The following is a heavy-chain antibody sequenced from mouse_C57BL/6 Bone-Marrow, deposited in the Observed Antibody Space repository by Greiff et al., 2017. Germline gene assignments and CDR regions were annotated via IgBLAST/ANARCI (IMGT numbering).Heavy chain of an antibody. CDR1: GFTFSDYG. CDR2: ISNLAYSI. D-gene: IGHD3-1*01. V-gene: IGHV5-15*01. Sequence: EVHLVESGGGLVQPGGSLKLSCAASGFTFSDYGMAWVRQAPRKGPEWVAFISNLAYSIYYADTVTGRVTISRENAKNTLYLEMSSLRSEDTAMYYCARAPGGAMDYWGQGTSVTVSS. CDR3: ARAPGGAMDY. J-gene: IGHJ4*01.